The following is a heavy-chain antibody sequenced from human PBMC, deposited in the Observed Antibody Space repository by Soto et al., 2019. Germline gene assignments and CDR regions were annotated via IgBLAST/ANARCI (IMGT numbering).Heavy chain of an antibody. CDR1: GYSFTSHY. J-gene: IGHJ4*02. CDR2: IYPGGVNI. Sequence: EASVKVSCKAIGYSFTSHYMHWVRQAPGQGLEWMGTIYPGGVNIGYAQKFKGRVTMTKDTSTSTVYMELNSLTSEDTAVYYCARSISMIVGPHYFDSWGRGMLVTVSS. V-gene: IGHV1-46*01. CDR3: ARSISMIVGPHYFDS. D-gene: IGHD3-22*01.